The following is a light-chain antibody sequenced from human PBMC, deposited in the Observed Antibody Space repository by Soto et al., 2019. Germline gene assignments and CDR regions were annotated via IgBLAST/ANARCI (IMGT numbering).Light chain of an antibody. CDR3: QQSYSTPFT. CDR1: QSISNY. V-gene: IGKV1-39*01. CDR2: AES. Sequence: DIPMTQSPSSLSASVGDSVTITCRASQSISNYLNWYQQKPGKAPKLLVYAESSLQSGVPSRFSGSGSGTDFTLTISRLQPEDFATYYCQQSYSTPFTFGPGTKVDI. J-gene: IGKJ3*01.